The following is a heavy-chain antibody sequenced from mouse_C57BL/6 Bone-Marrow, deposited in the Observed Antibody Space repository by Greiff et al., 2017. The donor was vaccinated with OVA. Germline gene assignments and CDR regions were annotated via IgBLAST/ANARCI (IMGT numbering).Heavy chain of an antibody. D-gene: IGHD1-1*01. V-gene: IGHV3-1*01. CDR1: GYSITSGYD. CDR2: ISYSGST. Sequence: EVQRVESGPGMVKPSQSLSLTCTVTGYSITSGYDWHWIRHFPGNKLEWMGYISYSGSTNYNPSLKSRISITHDTSKNHFFLKLNSVTTEDTATYYCAREDYGSSYWYFDVWGTGTTVTVSS. J-gene: IGHJ1*03. CDR3: AREDYGSSYWYFDV.